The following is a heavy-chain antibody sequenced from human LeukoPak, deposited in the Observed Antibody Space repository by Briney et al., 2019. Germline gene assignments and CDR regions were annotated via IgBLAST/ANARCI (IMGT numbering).Heavy chain of an antibody. V-gene: IGHV1-18*01. CDR2: ISAYNGNT. D-gene: IGHD3-10*01. Sequence: ASVKVSCKASGYTSTSYGISWVRQAPGQGLEWMGWISAYNGNTNYAQKLQGRVTMTTDTSTSTAYMELRSLRSDDTAVYYCARDHWLVRGVRGYTHNIDAFDIWGQGTMVTVSS. J-gene: IGHJ3*02. CDR3: ARDHWLVRGVRGYTHNIDAFDI. CDR1: GYTSTSYG.